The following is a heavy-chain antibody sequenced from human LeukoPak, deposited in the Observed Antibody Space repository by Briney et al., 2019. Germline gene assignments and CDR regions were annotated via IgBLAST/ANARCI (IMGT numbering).Heavy chain of an antibody. CDR1: GFTFSSYW. CDR3: ARGRMVRGYYFDY. J-gene: IGHJ4*02. Sequence: GGSLRLSCAASGFTFSSYWMSGVRQAPGKGLEWVANIKQDGSEKYYVDSVKGRFTISRDNAKNSLYLQMNSLRAEDTAVYYCARGRMVRGYYFDYWGQGTLVTVSS. D-gene: IGHD3-10*01. V-gene: IGHV3-7*01. CDR2: IKQDGSEK.